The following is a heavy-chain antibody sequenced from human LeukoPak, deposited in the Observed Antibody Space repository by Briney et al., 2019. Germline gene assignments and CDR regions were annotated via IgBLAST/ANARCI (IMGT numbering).Heavy chain of an antibody. D-gene: IGHD6-19*01. CDR3: ARDHAISVAGSGLDY. V-gene: IGHV3-48*03. CDR2: ISSSGKTI. CDR1: GFVFSSYE. Sequence: GGSLRLSCAASGFVFSSYEMNWVRQAPGKGLEWVSYISSSGKTIYYADSVKGRFTISRDNSKNTLYLQMNSLRAEDAAVYYCARDHAISVAGSGLDYWGQGTLVTVSA. J-gene: IGHJ4*02.